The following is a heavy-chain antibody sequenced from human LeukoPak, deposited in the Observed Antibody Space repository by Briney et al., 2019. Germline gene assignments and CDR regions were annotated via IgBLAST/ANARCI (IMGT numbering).Heavy chain of an antibody. D-gene: IGHD2-15*01. CDR2: ISSSSSYI. J-gene: IGHJ4*02. V-gene: IGHV3-21*01. Sequence: GGSLRLSCAASGFTFSSYIMNWVRQAPGKGLEWVSSISSSSSYIYYADSVKGRFTISRDNAKNSLYLQMNSLRAEDTAVYYCAREPKYCSGGSCQDYWGQGTLVSASS. CDR1: GFTFSSYI. CDR3: AREPKYCSGGSCQDY.